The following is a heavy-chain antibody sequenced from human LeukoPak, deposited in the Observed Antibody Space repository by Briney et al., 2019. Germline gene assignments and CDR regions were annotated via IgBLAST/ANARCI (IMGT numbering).Heavy chain of an antibody. J-gene: IGHJ4*02. Sequence: PSGTLSLTCTVSGDSFNRYYWRWIRQPAGKGLEWIGLIYNSGSTNYNPSLKSRVTMSVDASKNQFSLKLSSVTAADTAVYYCARDFDSWGQGTLVTVSS. CDR3: ARDFDS. V-gene: IGHV4-4*07. CDR2: IYNSGST. CDR1: GDSFNRYY.